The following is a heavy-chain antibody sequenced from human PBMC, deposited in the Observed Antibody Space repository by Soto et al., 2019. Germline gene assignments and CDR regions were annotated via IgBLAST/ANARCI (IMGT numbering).Heavy chain of an antibody. J-gene: IGHJ3*02. Sequence: PGGSLRLSCAASGFTFSDYYMSWIRQAPGKGLEWVSYISSSSSYTNYADSVKGRFTISRDNAKNSLYLQMNSLRAEDTAVYYCARDYYYDSSGPDAFDIWGQGTMVTVSS. V-gene: IGHV3-11*05. CDR2: ISSSSSYT. CDR3: ARDYYYDSSGPDAFDI. D-gene: IGHD3-22*01. CDR1: GFTFSDYY.